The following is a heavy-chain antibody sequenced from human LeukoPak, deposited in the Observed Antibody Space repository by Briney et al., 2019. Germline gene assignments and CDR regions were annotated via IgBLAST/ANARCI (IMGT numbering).Heavy chain of an antibody. CDR3: ARVTGCSSTSCQYYYYYYGMDV. CDR2: INHSGST. V-gene: IGHV4-34*01. J-gene: IGHJ6*02. D-gene: IGHD2-2*01. CDR1: GGSFSGYY. Sequence: SETLSLTCAVYGGSFSGYYWSWIRQPPGKGLEWIGEINHSGSTHYNPSLKSRVTISVDTSKNQFSLKLSSVTAADTAVYYCARVTGCSSTSCQYYYYYYGMDVWGQGTTVTVSS.